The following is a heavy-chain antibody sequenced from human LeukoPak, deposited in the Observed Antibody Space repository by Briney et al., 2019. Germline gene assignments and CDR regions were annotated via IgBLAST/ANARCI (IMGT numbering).Heavy chain of an antibody. CDR2: IYPGDSDT. CDR1: GYIFTSYW. J-gene: IGHJ3*02. Sequence: HGESLKISCKGSGYIFTSYWIGWGRQMPGKGLEWMGIIYPGDSDTRYSPSFQGQVTISADKSISTDYLQWSSLKPSDTAMYYCARLSVQLESDAFDIWGQGTMVTVSS. V-gene: IGHV5-51*01. CDR3: ARLSVQLESDAFDI. D-gene: IGHD1-1*01.